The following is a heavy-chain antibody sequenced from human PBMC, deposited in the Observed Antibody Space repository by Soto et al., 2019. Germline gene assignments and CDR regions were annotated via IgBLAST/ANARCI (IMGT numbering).Heavy chain of an antibody. Sequence: SETLSLTCGVSDGFITNTHYWWSWVRQPPGKGLEWIGYIYHSGSTYYNPSLKSRVTISVDRSKNQFSLKLSSVTAADTAVYYCARGPIGYCSSTSCYTGIVWFDPWGQGTLVTVSS. J-gene: IGHJ5*02. CDR2: IYHSGST. D-gene: IGHD2-2*02. CDR3: ARGPIGYCSSTSCYTGIVWFDP. CDR1: DGFITNTHYW. V-gene: IGHV4-30-2*01.